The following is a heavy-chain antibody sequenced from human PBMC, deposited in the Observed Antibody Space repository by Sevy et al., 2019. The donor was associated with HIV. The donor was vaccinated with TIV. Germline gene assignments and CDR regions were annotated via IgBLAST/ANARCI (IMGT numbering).Heavy chain of an antibody. J-gene: IGHJ4*02. V-gene: IGHV3-23*01. D-gene: IGHD3-3*01. CDR2: ISGSGGST. CDR1: RFTFSSYA. CDR3: AKVQYSDFWSGSLSFDY. Sequence: GGSLRLSCAASRFTFSSYAMIWVRQAPGKGLEWVSAISGSGGSTNYADSVKGRFTISRDNSKNTLYLQMNSLRAEDTAVYYCAKVQYSDFWSGSLSFDYWGQGTLVTVSS.